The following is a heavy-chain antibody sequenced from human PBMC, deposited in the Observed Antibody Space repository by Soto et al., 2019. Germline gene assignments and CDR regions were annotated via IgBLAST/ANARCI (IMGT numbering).Heavy chain of an antibody. D-gene: IGHD3-10*01. Sequence: QVQLQESGPGLVKPSQTLSLTCTVSGGSISSGGYYWSWIRQHPGKGLEWIGYIYYSGSTYYNPSLKSRVTISVDTSKNQFSLKLSSVTAADTAVYYCARDGSGELLSGNWFDPWGQGTLVTVSS. V-gene: IGHV4-31*03. CDR1: GGSISSGGYY. CDR2: IYYSGST. J-gene: IGHJ5*02. CDR3: ARDGSGELLSGNWFDP.